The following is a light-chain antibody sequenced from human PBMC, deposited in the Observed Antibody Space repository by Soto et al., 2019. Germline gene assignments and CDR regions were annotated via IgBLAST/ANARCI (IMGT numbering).Light chain of an antibody. J-gene: IGKJ4*01. V-gene: IGKV3-11*01. CDR1: QSVEKY. CDR2: DTS. Sequence: EVVLTQSPATLSLSPGERAILSCRASQSVEKYLVWYQQKPGQAPRLLIYDTSNRATGIPARFSGSGSETDFTLTISSHEPEDFAVYYCQQRKHWPPLTFGGGTKVELK. CDR3: QQRKHWPPLT.